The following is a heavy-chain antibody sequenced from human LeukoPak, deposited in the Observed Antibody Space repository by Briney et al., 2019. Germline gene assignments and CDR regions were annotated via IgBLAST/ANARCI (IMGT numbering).Heavy chain of an antibody. J-gene: IGHJ4*02. V-gene: IGHV4-31*03. CDR3: ARAFRHRHYDIGLRKNYYFDY. Sequence: SETLSLTCTVSGGSISSGGYYWSWIRQHPGKGLEWIGYIYYSGSTYYNPSLKSRVTISVDTSKNQFSLKLSSVTAADTAVYYCARAFRHRHYDIGLRKNYYFDYWGQGTLVTVSS. CDR1: GGSISSGGYY. CDR2: IYYSGST. D-gene: IGHD3-9*01.